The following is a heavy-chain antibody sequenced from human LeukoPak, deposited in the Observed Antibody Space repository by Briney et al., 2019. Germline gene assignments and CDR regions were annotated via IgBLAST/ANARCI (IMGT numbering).Heavy chain of an antibody. CDR3: ARILDSAWGELGY. CDR2: IRFDGSNK. J-gene: IGHJ4*02. Sequence: GGSLRLSCAGSGFSFSSYGMHWVRQAPGKGLEWMAFIRFDGSNKYYADSVKGRFTISRDNSKNTLYLQMNSLRAEDTAVYYCARILDSAWGELGYWGQGTLVTVSS. D-gene: IGHD6-19*01. CDR1: GFSFSSYG. V-gene: IGHV3-30*02.